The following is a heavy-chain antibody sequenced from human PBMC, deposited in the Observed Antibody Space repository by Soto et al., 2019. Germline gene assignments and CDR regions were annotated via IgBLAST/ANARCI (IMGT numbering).Heavy chain of an antibody. Sequence: PGGSLRLSCAASGFTFSSYSMNWVRQAPGKGLEWVSYISSSSSTIYYADSVKGRFTISRDNARNSLYLQMNSLRDEDTAVYYCASSQVAGTGDYYYGVDVWGQGTTVTVSS. CDR3: ASSQVAGTGDYYYGVDV. J-gene: IGHJ6*02. V-gene: IGHV3-48*02. CDR2: ISSSSSTI. D-gene: IGHD6-19*01. CDR1: GFTFSSYS.